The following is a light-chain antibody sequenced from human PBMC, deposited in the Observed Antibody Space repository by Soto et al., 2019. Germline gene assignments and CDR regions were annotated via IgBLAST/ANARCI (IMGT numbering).Light chain of an antibody. J-gene: IGLJ2*01. CDR1: SGHSNYA. Sequence: QPVRTQSPSASASLGASVKLTCSRSSGHSNYAIAWHQQQSEKGPRYLMKLNSDGSHSKGDGIPDRFSGSSSGAERYLTISSLQSEDEADYYCQTWGSGIVVFGGGTQLTVL. CDR3: QTWGSGIVV. CDR2: LNSDGSH. V-gene: IGLV4-69*01.